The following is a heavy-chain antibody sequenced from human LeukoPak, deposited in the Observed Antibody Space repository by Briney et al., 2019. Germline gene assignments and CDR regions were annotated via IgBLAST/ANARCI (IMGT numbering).Heavy chain of an antibody. CDR1: GYTFISYG. J-gene: IGHJ6*04. CDR2: ISVYNGDT. CDR3: ARDTRYDTTCFPACGMDV. Sequence: GASVKVPCKASGYTFISYGISWVRQAPGQGLEWMGWISVYNGDTNYAHKLQGRVTMTTDTSTSTAYMELGSLRSDDTAVYYCARDTRYDTTCFPACGMDVWGKGTTVTVSS. D-gene: IGHD2/OR15-2a*01. V-gene: IGHV1-18*01.